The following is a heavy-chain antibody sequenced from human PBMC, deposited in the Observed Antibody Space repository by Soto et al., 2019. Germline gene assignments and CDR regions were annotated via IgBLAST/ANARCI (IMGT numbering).Heavy chain of an antibody. D-gene: IGHD3-16*01. J-gene: IGHJ4*02. CDR1: GFTFSDYY. Sequence: GGSLRLFCAASGFTFSDYYMSWIRQAPGKGLERISYISSSGSTMYYADSVKGRFTVSRDNAKNSLYLQMNSLRAEDTAVYYCATWAFGDGYNLAYWGQGTLVTVSS. CDR2: ISSSGSTM. CDR3: ATWAFGDGYNLAY. V-gene: IGHV3-11*01.